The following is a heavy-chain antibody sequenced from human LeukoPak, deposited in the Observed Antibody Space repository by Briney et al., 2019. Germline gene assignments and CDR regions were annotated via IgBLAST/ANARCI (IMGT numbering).Heavy chain of an antibody. Sequence: GGSLRLSCAASGFTFSNYWMSWVRQAPGKGLEWVANINQDGSEKYYVDSVKGRFTISRDNAKNSLYLQMSSLRAEDTALYYCARYCSSTNCHDAFDIWGQGTMVTVYS. V-gene: IGHV3-7*01. D-gene: IGHD2-2*01. CDR1: GFTFSNYW. CDR2: INQDGSEK. J-gene: IGHJ3*02. CDR3: ARYCSSTNCHDAFDI.